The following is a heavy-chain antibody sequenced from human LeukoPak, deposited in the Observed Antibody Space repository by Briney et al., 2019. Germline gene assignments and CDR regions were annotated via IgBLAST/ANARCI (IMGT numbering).Heavy chain of an antibody. J-gene: IGHJ5*02. CDR1: GDSISIYY. D-gene: IGHD4-23*01. Sequence: PSETLSLTCTVSGDSISIYYWSWIRQPAGKGLEWIGRIYTSGSTNYNPSLKSRVSMSVDTSKNQFSLKLSSVTAADTAVYYCARGNYGGNLGGDNWFDPWGQGTLVTVSS. V-gene: IGHV4-4*07. CDR3: ARGNYGGNLGGDNWFDP. CDR2: IYTSGST.